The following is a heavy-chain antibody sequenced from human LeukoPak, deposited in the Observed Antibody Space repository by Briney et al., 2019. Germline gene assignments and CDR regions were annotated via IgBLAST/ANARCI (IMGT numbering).Heavy chain of an antibody. CDR1: GFTFSSYW. V-gene: IGHV3-74*01. J-gene: IGHJ4*02. D-gene: IGHD1-26*01. CDR3: ARARGSARFDY. Sequence: GGSLRLSCAASGFTFSSYWMHWVRQAPGKGLVWVSRINSDGSSTSYADSVKGRFTISRDNAKNTLYLQMNSLSAEDTAVYYCARARGSARFDYWGQGTLVTVSS. CDR2: INSDGSST.